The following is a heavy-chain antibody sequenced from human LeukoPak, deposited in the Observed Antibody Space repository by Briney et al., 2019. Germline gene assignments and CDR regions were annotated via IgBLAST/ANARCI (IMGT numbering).Heavy chain of an antibody. J-gene: IGHJ4*02. CDR3: ARSSAVRYCSSTSCYEEY. CDR1: GFSFSNYW. V-gene: IGHV3-7*01. Sequence: GGSLRLSCAGSGFSFSNYWMSWVRQAPGEGLEWVANIKGDGSEEYYVESVKGRFRISRDNAKNSLYLQMNSLRAEDTAVYYCARSSAVRYCSSTSCYEEYWGQGTLVTVSS. D-gene: IGHD2-2*01. CDR2: IKGDGSEE.